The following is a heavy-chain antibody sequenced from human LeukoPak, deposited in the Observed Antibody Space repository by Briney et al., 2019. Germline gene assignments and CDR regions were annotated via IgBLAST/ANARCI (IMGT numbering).Heavy chain of an antibody. J-gene: IGHJ4*02. V-gene: IGHV3-23*01. D-gene: IGHD6-19*01. Sequence: GGSLRLSCEASGFTFNTYSMNWARQAPGKGLEWVSAISGSGGSTYYADSVKGRFTISRDNSKNTLYLQMNSLRAEDTAVYYCAKANSGWYDLGYWGQGTLVTVSS. CDR3: AKANSGWYDLGY. CDR2: ISGSGGST. CDR1: GFTFNTYS.